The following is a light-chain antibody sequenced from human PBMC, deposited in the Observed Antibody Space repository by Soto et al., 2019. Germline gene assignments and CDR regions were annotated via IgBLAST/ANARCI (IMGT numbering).Light chain of an antibody. J-gene: IGKJ3*01. CDR1: QSISSY. CDR3: QQSYITPYA. V-gene: IGKV1-39*01. CDR2: AAS. Sequence: DIQMTQSPSSLSASVGDRVTITCRASQSISSYLNWYQQKPGKAPKLLIYAASRLQSGVPSRFSGSVCATDFTPTISSLQNEDFATYYFQQSYITPYAFGSGTKVDMK.